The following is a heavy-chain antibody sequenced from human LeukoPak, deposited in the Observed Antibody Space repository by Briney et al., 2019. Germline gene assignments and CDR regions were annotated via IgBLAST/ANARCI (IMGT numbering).Heavy chain of an antibody. V-gene: IGHV1-24*01. CDR3: AHLDSYGYTRGQY. CDR2: FDPEDGET. J-gene: IGHJ4*02. D-gene: IGHD5-18*01. CDR1: GYTLTESS. Sequence: AASVKVSCKVSGYTLTESSMHWVRQAPGKGLEWMGGFDPEDGETIYAQKFQGRVTMTEDTSTDTAYMELSSLRSEDTAVYYCAHLDSYGYTRGQYWGQGTLVTVSS.